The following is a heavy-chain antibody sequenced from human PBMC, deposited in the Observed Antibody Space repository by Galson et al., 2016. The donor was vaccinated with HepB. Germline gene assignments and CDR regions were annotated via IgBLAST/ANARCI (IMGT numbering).Heavy chain of an antibody. CDR3: AKDLVENSASFFYFDY. CDR2: IRGDGLFI. J-gene: IGHJ4*02. CDR1: GFTFSSHT. D-gene: IGHD3-3*02. V-gene: IGHV3-21*04. Sequence: SLRLSCAASGFTFSSHTMTWVRQAPGKGLEWVSSIRGDGLFIYYADSVRGRFSISRDNGKNSVNLHLSNLRAEDSAIYYCAKDLVENSASFFYFDYWGQGALITVSS.